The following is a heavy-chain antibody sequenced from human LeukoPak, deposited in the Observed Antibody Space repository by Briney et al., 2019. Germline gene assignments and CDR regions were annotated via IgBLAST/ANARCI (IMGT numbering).Heavy chain of an antibody. D-gene: IGHD4-17*01. CDR3: ASPTAVRDYYYYGMDV. CDR2: ISSSGSSI. CDR1: GFTFSSYE. V-gene: IGHV3-48*03. Sequence: GGSLRLSCAASGFTFSSYEMNWVRQAPAKGLEGVSYISSSGSSIYYSDSVKGRFTISRDNAKNSLYLQMNSLRAEDTAVYYCASPTAVRDYYYYGMDVWGQGTTIIVSS. J-gene: IGHJ6*02.